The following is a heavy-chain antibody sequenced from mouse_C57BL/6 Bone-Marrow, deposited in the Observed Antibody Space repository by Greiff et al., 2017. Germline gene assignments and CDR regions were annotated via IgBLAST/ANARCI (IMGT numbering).Heavy chain of an antibody. CDR2: IYPGSGST. D-gene: IGHD2-3*01. J-gene: IGHJ3*01. CDR3: ARFEGYYGWFAY. V-gene: IGHV1-55*01. CDR1: GYTFTSYW. Sequence: QVQLKQPGAELVKPGASVKMSCKASGYTFTSYWLTWVKQRPGQGLEWIGDIYPGSGSTNYNEKFKSKATLTVDTSSSTAYMQLSSLTSEDSAVYYCARFEGYYGWFAYWGQGTLVTVSA.